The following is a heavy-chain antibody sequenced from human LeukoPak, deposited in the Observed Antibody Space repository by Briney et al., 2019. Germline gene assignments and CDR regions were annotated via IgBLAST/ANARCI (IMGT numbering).Heavy chain of an antibody. J-gene: IGHJ4*02. D-gene: IGHD3-10*01. CDR1: GYTFTSYG. V-gene: IGHV1-18*01. CDR2: ISAYNGNT. CDR3: ARSPMVRGVITLNPFAY. Sequence: ASVKVSCKASGYTFTSYGISWVRQAPGQGLEWMGWISAYNGNTNYAQKLQGRVTMTTDTSTSTAYMELRSLRSDDTAVYYCARSPMVRGVITLNPFAYWGQGTLVTVSS.